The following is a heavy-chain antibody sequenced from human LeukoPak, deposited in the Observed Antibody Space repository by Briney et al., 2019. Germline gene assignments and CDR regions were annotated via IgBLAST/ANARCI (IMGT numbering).Heavy chain of an antibody. CDR2: IRYDGSNK. D-gene: IGHD3-22*01. J-gene: IGHJ4*02. CDR3: AKMSGYYLDY. Sequence: GGSLRLSCAASGFTFLSYGMHWVRQAPGKGLEWVAFIRYDGSNKYYADSVKGRFTISRDSSKNTLYLQMNSLRAEDTAVYYCAKMSGYYLDYWGQGTLVTVSS. CDR1: GFTFLSYG. V-gene: IGHV3-30*02.